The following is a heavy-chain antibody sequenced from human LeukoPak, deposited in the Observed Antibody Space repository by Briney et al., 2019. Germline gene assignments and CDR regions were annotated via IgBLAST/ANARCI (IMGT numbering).Heavy chain of an antibody. J-gene: IGHJ5*02. D-gene: IGHD2-8*02. CDR1: GDSIRSGDYY. V-gene: IGHV4-30-4*01. CDR3: ARRPGGLYESWFDP. Sequence: SQTLSLTCTVSGDSIRSGDYYWTWLRQPPGKGLEWIGYIYNTGSTYYNPSLKSRLTMSVDTSKNHFSLKLTSVTAADTAVYFCARRPGGLYESWFDPWGQGTLVTASS. CDR2: IYNTGST.